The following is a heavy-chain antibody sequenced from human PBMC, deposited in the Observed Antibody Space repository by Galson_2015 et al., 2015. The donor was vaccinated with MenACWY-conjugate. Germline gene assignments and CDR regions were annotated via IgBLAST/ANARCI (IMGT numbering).Heavy chain of an antibody. Sequence: SLRLSCAASGFTFNSYDINWVRQAPGRGLEWVSYISRSGTTIYYADSVKGRFTISRDNAKNSLYLQMNSLRAEDTAVYYCATTEAAAGHFFDYWGQGTLVTVSS. V-gene: IGHV3-48*03. CDR2: ISRSGTTI. CDR3: ATTEAAAGHFFDY. D-gene: IGHD6-13*01. CDR1: GFTFNSYD. J-gene: IGHJ4*02.